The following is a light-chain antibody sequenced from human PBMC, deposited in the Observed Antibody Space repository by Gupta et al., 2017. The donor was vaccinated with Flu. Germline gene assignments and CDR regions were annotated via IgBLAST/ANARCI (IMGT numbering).Light chain of an antibody. J-gene: IGLJ2*01. CDR3: SSYTSGSTLVVA. CDR1: TSDVGGYNS. Sequence: SALPPLASVSASPGPPTAISCTGTTSDVGGYNSVSWYQQRPGTAPKLMIYDVSNRPSGISNRFSGSKSGNTASRTISGLQAEDEADYYCSSYTSGSTLVVAFGGGTKLTVL. CDR2: DVS. V-gene: IGLV2-14*01.